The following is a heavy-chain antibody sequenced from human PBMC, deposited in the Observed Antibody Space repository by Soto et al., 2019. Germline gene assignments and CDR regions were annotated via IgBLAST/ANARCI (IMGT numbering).Heavy chain of an antibody. V-gene: IGHV3-30*18. Sequence: GGSLRLSCAASGFTFSSYGMHWVRQAPGKGLEWVAVISYDGSNKYYADSVKGRFTISRDNSKNTLYLQMNSLRAEDTAVYYCAKDLPTDFWSGYPDYWGQGTLVTVSS. CDR3: AKDLPTDFWSGYPDY. D-gene: IGHD3-3*01. CDR2: ISYDGSNK. J-gene: IGHJ4*02. CDR1: GFTFSSYG.